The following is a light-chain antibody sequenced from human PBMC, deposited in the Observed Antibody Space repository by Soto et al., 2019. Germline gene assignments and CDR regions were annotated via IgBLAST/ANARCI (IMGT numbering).Light chain of an antibody. Sequence: DIQMTQSPSTLPASVGDRVTITCRASQSISGWLAWYQQKPGKAPKLLIFDDSSLERGVPSRFSGSGSGTEFTLTISSLQPDDFATYYCQQFAISTTFGQGTKVDIK. CDR1: QSISGW. J-gene: IGKJ1*01. CDR3: QQFAISTT. CDR2: DDS. V-gene: IGKV1-5*01.